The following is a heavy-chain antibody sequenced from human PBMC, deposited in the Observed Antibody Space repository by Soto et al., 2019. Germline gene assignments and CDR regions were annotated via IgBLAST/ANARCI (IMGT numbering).Heavy chain of an antibody. CDR1: GGSVCSGSYY. D-gene: IGHD1-1*01. J-gene: IGHJ3*02. CDR2: MSHSGGT. V-gene: IGHV4-34*01. CDR3: ARVERGTATTVVDAFDI. Sequence: QVQLQQWGAGLLKPSETLSLTCAVYGGSVCSGSYYWSWIRQPPGKGLEWIGEMSHSGGTHFNPSLKSRVTISVDTSKNQFSLKMSFVTAADTALYYCARVERGTATTVVDAFDIWGPGTMVTVSS.